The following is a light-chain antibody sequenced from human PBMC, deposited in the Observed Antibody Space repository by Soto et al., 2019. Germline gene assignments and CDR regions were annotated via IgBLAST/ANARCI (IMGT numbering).Light chain of an antibody. CDR2: ETY. J-gene: IGLJ3*02. CDR3: AAWDDNLNVVV. V-gene: IGLV1-44*01. CDR1: SSNIGGNY. Sequence: QSVVTQTPSASGTPGLRVTFSCSGGSSNIGGNYVSWFQQLPGMAPKLLIYETYKRPSGVPDRFSGSKSGTSASLAISGLQSEDEADYYCAAWDDNLNVVVFGGGTKLTVL.